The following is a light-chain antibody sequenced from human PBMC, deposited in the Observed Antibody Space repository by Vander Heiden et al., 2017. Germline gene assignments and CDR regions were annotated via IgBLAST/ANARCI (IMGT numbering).Light chain of an antibody. CDR1: QGISSY. J-gene: IGKJ5*01. Sequence: IRMTQSPSSFSASTGDRVTITCRASQGISSYLAWYQQKPGKAPKLLIYAASTLQSGVPSRFSGSGSGTDFTLTISCLQSEDFATYYCQQYDSYPRTFGQGTRLEIK. V-gene: IGKV1-8*01. CDR3: QQYDSYPRT. CDR2: AAS.